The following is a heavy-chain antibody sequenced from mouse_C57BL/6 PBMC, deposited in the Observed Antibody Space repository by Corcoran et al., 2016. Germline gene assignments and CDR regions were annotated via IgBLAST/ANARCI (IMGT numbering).Heavy chain of an antibody. CDR2: ISYDGSN. J-gene: IGHJ2*01. CDR3: AIEGPLYDYDDVPGYFDY. V-gene: IGHV3-6*01. CDR1: GYSITSGYY. D-gene: IGHD2-4*01. Sequence: DVQLQESGPGLVKPSQSLSLTCSVTGYSITSGYYWNWIRQFPGNKLEWMGYISYDGSNNYNPSLKNRISITRDTSKNQFFLKLNSVTTEDTATYYCAIEGPLYDYDDVPGYFDYWGQGTTLTVSS.